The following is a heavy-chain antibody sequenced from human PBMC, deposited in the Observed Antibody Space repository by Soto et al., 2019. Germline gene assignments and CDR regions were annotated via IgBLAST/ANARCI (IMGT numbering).Heavy chain of an antibody. Sequence: PGGSLRLSCAGSGFTFNDYGMSWVRQAPGKGLEWVSTISGSSGHIFYADFVKGRFTISRDNSRNTLYLQMNSLRVDDTAIYYCAKGESTSSEPYYGTDVWGKGTTVTVSS. CDR2: ISGSSGHI. CDR3: AKGESTSSEPYYGTDV. V-gene: IGHV3-23*01. J-gene: IGHJ6*04. CDR1: GFTFNDYG. D-gene: IGHD2-2*01.